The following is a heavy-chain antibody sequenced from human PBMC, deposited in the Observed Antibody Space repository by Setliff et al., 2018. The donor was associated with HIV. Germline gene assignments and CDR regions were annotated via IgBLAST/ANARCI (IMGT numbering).Heavy chain of an antibody. Sequence: LSLTCTVSGDSINTHYWSWIRQPPGKGLEWIGCISHSGNTNFNPSLNSRVTISLDTSKNQFSLRLTSPTAADTAIYYCARSTVGAGASFPWGRGILVTVSS. CDR1: GDSINTHY. J-gene: IGHJ5*02. V-gene: IGHV4-59*11. CDR2: ISHSGNT. D-gene: IGHD1-26*01. CDR3: ARSTVGAGASFP.